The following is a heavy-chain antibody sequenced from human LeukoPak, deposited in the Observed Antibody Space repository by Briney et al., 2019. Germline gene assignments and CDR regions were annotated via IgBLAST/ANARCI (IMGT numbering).Heavy chain of an antibody. Sequence: GGSLRLSCAASGFTFSSYSMNWVRQAPGKGLEWVSYISSSSSYIYYADSVKGRFTISRGNAKNSLYLQMNSLRAEDTAVYYCARDLAVSGVERLGFGYWGQGTLATVSS. D-gene: IGHD3-16*01. CDR3: ARDLAVSGVERLGFGY. CDR1: GFTFSSYS. CDR2: ISSSSSYI. J-gene: IGHJ4*02. V-gene: IGHV3-21*01.